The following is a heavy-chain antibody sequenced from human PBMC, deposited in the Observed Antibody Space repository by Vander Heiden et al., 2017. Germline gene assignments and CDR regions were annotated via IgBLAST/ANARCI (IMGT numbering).Heavy chain of an antibody. D-gene: IGHD3-3*01. V-gene: IGHV4-59*01. Sequence: QVQLPESGPGLVKPSETLSLTCTVSGGSLSSYYWSWIRQPPGKGLEWIGYSYYSGSTNYNPSLKSRVTISVDTSKNQFSLKLSSVTAADTAVYYCARWSDRGVTDYWGQGTLVTVSS. CDR2: SYYSGST. CDR3: ARWSDRGVTDY. CDR1: GGSLSSYY. J-gene: IGHJ4*02.